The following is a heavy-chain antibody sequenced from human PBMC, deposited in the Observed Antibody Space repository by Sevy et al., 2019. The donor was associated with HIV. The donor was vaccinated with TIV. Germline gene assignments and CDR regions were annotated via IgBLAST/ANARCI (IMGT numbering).Heavy chain of an antibody. J-gene: IGHJ1*01. CDR2: VKSKTEGGTT. D-gene: IGHD3-16*01. CDR3: ATGGSLFQH. CDR1: GFNFSNVW. V-gene: IGHV3-15*01. Sequence: GGSLSLSWAASGFNFSNVWITWIRQAPGKGLEGVGHVKSKTEGGTTDYAAPVRGRFAISRDDSKNTLYLEMTSLKTEDTAVYYCATGGSLFQHWGQGTLVTVSS.